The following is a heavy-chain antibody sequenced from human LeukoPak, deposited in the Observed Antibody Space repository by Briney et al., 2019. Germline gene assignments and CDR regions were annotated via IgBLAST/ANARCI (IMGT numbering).Heavy chain of an antibody. D-gene: IGHD3-9*01. CDR3: ARTYYDILTGYPYGIDY. CDR2: INHSGST. Sequence: SETLSLTCAVYGGSFSGYYWSWIRQPPGKGLEWIGEINHSGSTNYNPSLKSRVTISVDTSKNQFSLKLSSVTAADTAVYYCARTYYDILTGYPYGIDYWGQGTLVTVSS. V-gene: IGHV4-34*01. J-gene: IGHJ4*02. CDR1: GGSFSGYY.